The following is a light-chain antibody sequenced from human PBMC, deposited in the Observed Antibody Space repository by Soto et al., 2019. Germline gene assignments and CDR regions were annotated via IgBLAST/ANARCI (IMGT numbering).Light chain of an antibody. CDR2: AAS. Sequence: DIQMTQSPSSLSAFVGDRVTITCRASQTISSYLNWYQQKPGKAPKLLIYAASSLQSGVPSRFSGSGSGTDFTLTISSLRPEDVATYYCQQSYSSPPMYTFGQGTKLEIK. V-gene: IGKV1-39*01. CDR1: QTISSY. J-gene: IGKJ2*01. CDR3: QQSYSSPPMYT.